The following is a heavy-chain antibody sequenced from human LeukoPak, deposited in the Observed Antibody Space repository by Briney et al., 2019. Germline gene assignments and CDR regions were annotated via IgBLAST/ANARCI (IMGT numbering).Heavy chain of an antibody. J-gene: IGHJ4*02. Sequence: SETLSLTCTVSGDSISDSDYYWGWIRQPPGKGLEWIGSIYYSGSTYYNPSLKSRVTISVDTSKNQFSLKLSSVTAADTAVYYCARLSSGWYIDYWGQGTLVTVSS. CDR3: ARLSSGWYIDY. CDR1: GDSISDSDYY. D-gene: IGHD6-19*01. CDR2: IYYSGST. V-gene: IGHV4-39*07.